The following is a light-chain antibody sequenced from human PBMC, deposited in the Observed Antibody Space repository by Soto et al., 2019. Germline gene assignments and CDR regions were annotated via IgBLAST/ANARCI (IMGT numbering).Light chain of an antibody. CDR3: AAWDDSLNGPV. CDR2: NFN. J-gene: IGLJ2*01. Sequence: QTVVTQPPSASGTPGQRVTISCSGSSSNIGSNTVHWYQHLPGTAPNLLIYNFNKRPSGVPARFSGSKSGTSASLAIGGLQSEDEADYYCAAWDDSLNGPVFGGGTKLIVL. V-gene: IGLV1-44*01. CDR1: SSNIGSNT.